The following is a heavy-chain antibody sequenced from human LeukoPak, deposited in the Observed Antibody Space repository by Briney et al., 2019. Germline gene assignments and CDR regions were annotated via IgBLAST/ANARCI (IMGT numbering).Heavy chain of an antibody. CDR2: ISSSSSNI. CDR3: ARDPARGYSYGALY. D-gene: IGHD5-18*01. J-gene: IGHJ4*02. V-gene: IGHV3-48*01. Sequence: GGSLRLSCAASGFTFSSYSMNWVRQAPGKGLEWVSYISSSSSNIYYPDSVKGRFTISRDNAKNSLYLQMNRLRAEDTAVYYCARDPARGYSYGALYWGQGTLVTVSS. CDR1: GFTFSSYS.